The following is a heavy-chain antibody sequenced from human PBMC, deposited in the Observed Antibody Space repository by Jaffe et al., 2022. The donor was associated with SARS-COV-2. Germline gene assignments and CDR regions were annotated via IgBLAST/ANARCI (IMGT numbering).Heavy chain of an antibody. CDR3: AKDPAYYDSRETYFDY. V-gene: IGHV3-9*01. CDR2: ISWNSGSI. D-gene: IGHD3-22*01. CDR1: GFTFDDYA. J-gene: IGHJ4*02. Sequence: EVQLVESGGGLVQPGRSLRLSCAASGFTFDDYAMHWVRQAPGKGLEWVSGISWNSGSIGYADSVKGRFTISRDNAKNSLYLQMNSLRAEDTALYYCAKDPAYYDSRETYFDYWGQGTLVTVSS.